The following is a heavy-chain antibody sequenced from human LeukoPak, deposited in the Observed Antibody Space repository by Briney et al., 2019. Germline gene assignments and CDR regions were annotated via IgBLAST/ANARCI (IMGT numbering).Heavy chain of an antibody. CDR1: GFTFSDYY. Sequence: GGSLRLSCAASGFTFSDYYMSWIRQAPGKGVEWVSYISTSGSDTYYADSVKGRFTTSRDNAKSSLYLQMNSLRAEDTAVYYCARVGLIAAAGTPDYWGQGTRVTVSS. V-gene: IGHV3-11*06. D-gene: IGHD6-13*01. CDR2: ISTSGSDT. CDR3: ARVGLIAAAGTPDY. J-gene: IGHJ4*02.